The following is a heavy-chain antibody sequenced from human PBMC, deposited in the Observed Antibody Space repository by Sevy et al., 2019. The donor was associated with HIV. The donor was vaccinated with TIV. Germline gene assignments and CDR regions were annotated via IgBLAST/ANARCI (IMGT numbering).Heavy chain of an antibody. D-gene: IGHD2-8*01. V-gene: IGHV3-21*01. CDR2: ISSSSSYI. CDR1: GFTFSSYS. CDR3: ARVMEEMDYYYYGMDV. Sequence: GGSLRLSCAASGFTFSSYSMNWVRQAPGKGLEWVSSISSSSSYIYYADSVKGRFTISRDNAKNSLYLQMNSLRAEDTAVYYCARVMEEMDYYYYGMDVWGQGTTVTVSS. J-gene: IGHJ6*02.